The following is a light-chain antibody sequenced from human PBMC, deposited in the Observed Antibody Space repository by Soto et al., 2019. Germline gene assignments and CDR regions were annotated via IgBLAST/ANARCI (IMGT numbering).Light chain of an antibody. J-gene: IGKJ3*01. CDR2: KAS. V-gene: IGKV1-5*03. CDR1: QNINDG. Sequence: DIQMTQSPSPLSESVGDRVTITCRASQNINDGLAWYQQKPGKAPRLLIYKASTLESGVPSRFSGSGFGTEFTLTISSLQPDDFATYYCQQYNTYSFTFGPGAKVDIK. CDR3: QQYNTYSFT.